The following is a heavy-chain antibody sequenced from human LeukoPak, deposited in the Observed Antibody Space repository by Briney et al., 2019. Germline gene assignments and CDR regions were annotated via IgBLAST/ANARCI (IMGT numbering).Heavy chain of an antibody. CDR2: ISWNSGSI. Sequence: GRSLRLSCAASGFTFDDYAMHWVRQAPGKGLEWVSGISWNSGSIGYADSVKGRFTISRDNAKNSLYLQMNGLRAEDMALYYCAKDRQAVAGTRRAFDIWGQGTMVTVSS. CDR1: GFTFDDYA. V-gene: IGHV3-9*03. CDR3: AKDRQAVAGTRRAFDI. J-gene: IGHJ3*02. D-gene: IGHD6-19*01.